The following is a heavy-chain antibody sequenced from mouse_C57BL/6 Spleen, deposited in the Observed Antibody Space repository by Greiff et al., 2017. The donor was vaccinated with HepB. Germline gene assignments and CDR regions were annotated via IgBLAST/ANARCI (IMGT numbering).Heavy chain of an antibody. D-gene: IGHD2-4*01. Sequence: VKLMESGPELVKPGASVKISCKASGYAFSSSWMNWVKQRPGKGLEWIGRIYPGDGDTNYNGKFKGKATLTADKSSSTAYMQLSSLTSEDSAVYFCARLGDYDYDGEAYWGQGTLVTVSA. CDR1: GYAFSSSW. CDR3: ARLGDYDYDGEAY. J-gene: IGHJ3*01. CDR2: IYPGDGDT. V-gene: IGHV1-82*01.